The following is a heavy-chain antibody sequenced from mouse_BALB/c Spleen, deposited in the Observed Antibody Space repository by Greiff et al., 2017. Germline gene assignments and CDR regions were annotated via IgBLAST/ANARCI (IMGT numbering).Heavy chain of an antibody. CDR3: TGYNDAMDY. CDR2: INPSNGGT. D-gene: IGHD2-14*01. Sequence: VQLQESGAELVKPGASVKLSCKASGYTFTSYYMYWVKQRPGQGLEWIGEINPSNGGTNFNEKFKSKATLTVDKSSSTAYMQLSSLTSEDSAVYYCTGYNDAMDYWGQGTSVTVSS. V-gene: IGHV1S81*02. J-gene: IGHJ4*01. CDR1: GYTFTSYY.